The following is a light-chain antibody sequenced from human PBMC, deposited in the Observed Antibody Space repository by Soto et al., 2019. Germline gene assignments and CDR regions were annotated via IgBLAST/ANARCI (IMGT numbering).Light chain of an antibody. V-gene: IGLV7-43*01. CDR2: STY. CDR1: TGAVTSDYY. Sequence: QPVVTQEPSLTVSPGGTVTLTCASSTGAVTSDYYPNWLQQKPGQAPRSLIHSTYARHFWTPARFSGSLLGGKAALTVSDVQPEDEADYYCLLYHGAAQVFGGGTKVTVL. CDR3: LLYHGAAQV. J-gene: IGLJ3*02.